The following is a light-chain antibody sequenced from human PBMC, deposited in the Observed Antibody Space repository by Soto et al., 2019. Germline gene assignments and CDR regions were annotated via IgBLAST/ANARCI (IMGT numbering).Light chain of an antibody. Sequence: QISHSPSTLSAPVGDRATITCRASQGVSNDLAWYQQKPGKAPKLLIYAASTLQSGFPSRFSGSGSGTDFTFAISSLQPEDVATYYCQKYNSGPFTFGGGTKVDI. CDR1: QGVSND. CDR2: AAS. CDR3: QKYNSGPFT. J-gene: IGKJ4*01. V-gene: IGKV1-27*01.